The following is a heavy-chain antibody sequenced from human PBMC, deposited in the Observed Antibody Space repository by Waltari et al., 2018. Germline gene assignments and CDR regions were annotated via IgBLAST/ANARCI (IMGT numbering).Heavy chain of an antibody. Sequence: QVQLVQSGAEVKKPGASVKVSCKASGYTFTGYYMHWVRQAPGKGLEWMGWINPNSGGTNYAQKFQGRVTMTRDTSISTAYMELSRPRSDDTAVYYCARDGDIVLMVYASDSLDYWGQGTLVTVSS. CDR2: INPNSGGT. CDR3: ARDGDIVLMVYASDSLDY. J-gene: IGHJ4*02. D-gene: IGHD2-8*01. CDR1: GYTFTGYY. V-gene: IGHV1-2*02.